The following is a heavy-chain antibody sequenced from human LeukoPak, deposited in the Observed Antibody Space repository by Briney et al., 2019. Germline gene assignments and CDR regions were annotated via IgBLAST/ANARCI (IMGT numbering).Heavy chain of an antibody. V-gene: IGHV4-59*01. Sequence: SETLSLTCTVSGGSISSSYWSWIRQPPGKGLEWIGYIYYTGSTNYNPSLKSRVTISVDTSKNQFSLELSPVTAADTAVYYCASSSWYGNWFDPWGQGTLVTVSS. CDR2: IYYTGST. J-gene: IGHJ5*02. D-gene: IGHD6-13*01. CDR3: ASSSWYGNWFDP. CDR1: GGSISSSY.